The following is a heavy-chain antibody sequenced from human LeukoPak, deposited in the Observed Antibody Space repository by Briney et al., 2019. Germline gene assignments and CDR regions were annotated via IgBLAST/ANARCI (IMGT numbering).Heavy chain of an antibody. J-gene: IGHJ4*02. D-gene: IGHD3-10*01. Sequence: GGSLRLSCAASGFTVSSNYMSWVRQAPGKGLEWVSVIYSGGSTYYADSVKGRFTISRDNSKNTLYLQMNSLRAEDTAVYYCARARRITMVRGVENYFDYWGQGTLVTVSS. CDR2: IYSGGST. CDR1: GFTVSSNY. V-gene: IGHV3-66*01. CDR3: ARARRITMVRGVENYFDY.